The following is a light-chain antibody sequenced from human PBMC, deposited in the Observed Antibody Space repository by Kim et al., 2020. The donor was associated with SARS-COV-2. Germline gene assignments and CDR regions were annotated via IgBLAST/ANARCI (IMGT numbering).Light chain of an antibody. CDR2: VNR. V-gene: IGLV1-40*01. CDR3: QSYDSSLGGHLV. J-gene: IGLJ2*01. Sequence: VTRTYTGRRSDGGRGTVVHWHQQHPRTTPQLLFCVNRNRPAAVPDRFSGSTSCTSASLASTVLQDEDEADYYCQSYDSSLGGHLVFGGGTQLTVL. CDR1: RSDGGRGTV.